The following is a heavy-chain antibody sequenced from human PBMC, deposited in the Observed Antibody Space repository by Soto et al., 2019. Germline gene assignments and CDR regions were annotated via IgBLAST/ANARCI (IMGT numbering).Heavy chain of an antibody. D-gene: IGHD2-2*02. V-gene: IGHV1-18*04. CDR3: AREGRGKKAGYNGLVSLGY. Sequence: ASVKVSCKASGYTFTSYGISWVRQAPGQGLEWMGWISAYNGNTKYAQSFQGRVTITADKSTSTASLELSSLRSDDTAVYYCAREGRGKKAGYNGLVSLGYWGQGTLVTVSS. CDR2: ISAYNGNT. CDR1: GYTFTSYG. J-gene: IGHJ4*02.